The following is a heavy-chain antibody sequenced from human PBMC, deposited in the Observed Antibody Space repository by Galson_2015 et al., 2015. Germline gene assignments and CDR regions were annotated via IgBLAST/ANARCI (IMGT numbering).Heavy chain of an antibody. V-gene: IGHV1-3*01. CDR3: ARERLAVAGVTYIGY. D-gene: IGHD6-19*01. J-gene: IGHJ4*02. CDR1: GYSFTSNA. Sequence: SVKVSCKASGYSFTSNAMHWVRQAPGQRLEWMGWINAGNGNTKYSQKFQGRVTITRDTSASTAYMELSSLRSEDTAVYLCARERLAVAGVTYIGYWGQGTLVTVSS. CDR2: INAGNGNT.